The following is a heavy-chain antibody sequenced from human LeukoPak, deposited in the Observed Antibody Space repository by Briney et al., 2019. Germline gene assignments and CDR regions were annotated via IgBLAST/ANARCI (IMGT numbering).Heavy chain of an antibody. CDR1: GFTFSSYA. D-gene: IGHD6-13*01. Sequence: PGGSLRLSCAASGFTFSSYAINWVRQVPGKGLEWVSVIYSGGSTYYADSVKGRFTISRDNSKNTLYLQMNSLRAEDTAVYYCASSGYSSSWYPFDYWGQGTLVTVSS. J-gene: IGHJ4*02. CDR3: ASSGYSSSWYPFDY. CDR2: IYSGGST. V-gene: IGHV3-66*01.